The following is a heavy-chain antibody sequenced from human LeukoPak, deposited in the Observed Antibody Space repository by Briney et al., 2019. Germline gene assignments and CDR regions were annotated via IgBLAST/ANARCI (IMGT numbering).Heavy chain of an antibody. CDR1: GYTFTGYY. D-gene: IGHD6-13*01. V-gene: IGHV1-2*02. Sequence: ASVKVSCKASGYTFTGYYMHWVRQAPGQGLEWMGWINPNSGGTNYAQKFQGRVTMTRDMSISTAYMELSRLRSDDTAVYYCARGVSRQQLVGDYWGQGTLVTVSS. CDR3: ARGVSRQQLVGDY. CDR2: INPNSGGT. J-gene: IGHJ4*02.